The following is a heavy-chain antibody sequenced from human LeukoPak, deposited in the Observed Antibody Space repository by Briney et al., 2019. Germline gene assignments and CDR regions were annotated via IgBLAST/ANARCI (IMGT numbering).Heavy chain of an antibody. V-gene: IGHV3-30*18. J-gene: IGHJ4*02. CDR2: ISSDGRNK. D-gene: IGHD4-17*01. CDR3: AKYGAGFFFEY. Sequence: PGGSLRLSCAASGFTFNTYGMHWVRQAPGKGLEWVAFISSDGRNKYYADSVKGRFTISRDNSKNTLYLQMNSLRAEDTAVYYCAKYGAGFFFEYWGQGTLVTVSS. CDR1: GFTFNTYG.